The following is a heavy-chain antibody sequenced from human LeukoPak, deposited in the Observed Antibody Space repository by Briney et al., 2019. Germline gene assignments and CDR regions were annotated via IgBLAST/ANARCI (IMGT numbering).Heavy chain of an antibody. CDR1: GGSISSSSYY. V-gene: IGHV4-39*07. CDR3: ARGDSRPDY. D-gene: IGHD5-18*01. Sequence: SETLSLTCTVSGGSISSSSYYWGWIRQPPGKGLEWIGSIYYSGSTYYNPSLKSRVTISEDRSKNQFSLKLTSVTAADTAVYYCARGDSRPDYWGQGILVTVSS. CDR2: IYYSGST. J-gene: IGHJ4*02.